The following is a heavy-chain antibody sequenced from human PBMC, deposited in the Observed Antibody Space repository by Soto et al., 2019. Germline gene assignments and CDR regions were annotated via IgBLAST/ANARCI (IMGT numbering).Heavy chain of an antibody. Sequence: PGGSLRLSCAASGFTFSSYGMHWVRQAPGKGLEWVAVIWYDGSNKYYADSVKGRFTISRDNSKNTLYLQMNSLRAEDTAVYYCARDGGGSSSWEGDYYYYYMDVWGKGTTVTVSS. CDR3: ARDGGGSSSWEGDYYYYYMDV. J-gene: IGHJ6*03. V-gene: IGHV3-33*01. D-gene: IGHD6-13*01. CDR1: GFTFSSYG. CDR2: IWYDGSNK.